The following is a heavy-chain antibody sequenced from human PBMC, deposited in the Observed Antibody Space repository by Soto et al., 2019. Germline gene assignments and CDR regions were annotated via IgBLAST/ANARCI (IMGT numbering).Heavy chain of an antibody. D-gene: IGHD4-17*01. CDR1: GYTFTSYG. CDR3: ARGIKYGAYSRWFDP. J-gene: IGHJ5*02. V-gene: IGHV1-8*02. CDR2: ISPYSGNT. Sequence: ASVKVSCKASGYTFTSYGISWVRQAPGQGLECMGWISPYSGNTAYVQKFQGRVTMTWDTSITTAYMELSSLRSEDTAVYFCARGIKYGAYSRWFDPWGQGTLVTVSS.